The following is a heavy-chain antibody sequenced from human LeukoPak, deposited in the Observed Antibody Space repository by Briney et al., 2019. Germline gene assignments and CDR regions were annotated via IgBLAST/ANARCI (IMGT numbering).Heavy chain of an antibody. CDR1: GFTFSSYS. V-gene: IGHV3-21*01. D-gene: IGHD6-19*01. CDR2: VSSSSSYI. J-gene: IGHJ4*02. CDR3: ARDPGYSSGWYYFDY. Sequence: GGSLRLSCAASGFTFSSYSMNWVRQAPGKGLEWVSSVSSSSSYIYYADSVEGRFTISRDNAKNSLYLQMNSLRAEDTAVYYCARDPGYSSGWYYFDYWGRGTLVTVSS.